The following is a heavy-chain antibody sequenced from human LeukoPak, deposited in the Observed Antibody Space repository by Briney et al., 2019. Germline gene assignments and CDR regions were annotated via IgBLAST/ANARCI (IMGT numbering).Heavy chain of an antibody. CDR1: GFTFSSYW. V-gene: IGHV3-7*01. CDR3: ARAGIVGATPYGY. CDR2: IKQDGSEK. J-gene: IGHJ4*02. D-gene: IGHD1-26*01. Sequence: GGSLRLSCAASGFTFSSYWMSWVRQAPGKGLEGVANIKQDGSEKYYVDSVKGRFTISRDNAKNSLYLQMNSLRAEDTAVYYCARAGIVGATPYGYWGQGTLVTVSS.